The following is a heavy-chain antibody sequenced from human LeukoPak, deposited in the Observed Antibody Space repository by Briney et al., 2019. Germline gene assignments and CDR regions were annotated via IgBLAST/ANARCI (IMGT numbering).Heavy chain of an antibody. CDR2: ISGSGGST. CDR3: ARLGYCSGGSCYEDAFDI. D-gene: IGHD2-15*01. CDR1: GFTFSSYA. J-gene: IGHJ3*02. Sequence: GGSLRLSCAASGFTFSSYAMSWVRQAPGKGLEWVSAISGSGGSTYYADSVKGRFTISRDNSKNTLYLQMNSLRAEDTAVYYCARLGYCSGGSCYEDAFDIWGQGTMVTVSS. V-gene: IGHV3-23*01.